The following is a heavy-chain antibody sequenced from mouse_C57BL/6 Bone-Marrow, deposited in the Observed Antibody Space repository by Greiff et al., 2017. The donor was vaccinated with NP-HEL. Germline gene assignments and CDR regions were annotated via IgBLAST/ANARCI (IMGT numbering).Heavy chain of an antibody. Sequence: VQRVESGPELVKPGASVKLSCKASGYTFTSYDINWVKQRPGQGLEWIGWIYPRDGSTKYNEKFKSKATLTVDKSSSTAYMQLSSLTSEDSAVYYCARHGSDYWGQGTTLTVSS. CDR3: ARHGSDY. V-gene: IGHV1-85*01. CDR2: IYPRDGST. J-gene: IGHJ2*01. CDR1: GYTFTSYD.